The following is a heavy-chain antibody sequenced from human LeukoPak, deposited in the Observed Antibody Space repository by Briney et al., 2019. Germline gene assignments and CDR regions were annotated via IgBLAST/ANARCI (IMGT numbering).Heavy chain of an antibody. V-gene: IGHV3-53*04. CDR1: GFTVNSNY. Sequence: PGGSPRLSCAASGFTVNSNYMSWVRQAPGKGLEWVSVIYSGGSTYYADSVKGRFTISRHNSKNTLYLQMNSLRAEDTAVYYCARHSAGRRQAYFDYWGQGTLVTVSS. CDR3: ARHSAGRRQAYFDY. CDR2: IYSGGST. J-gene: IGHJ4*02. D-gene: IGHD6-25*01.